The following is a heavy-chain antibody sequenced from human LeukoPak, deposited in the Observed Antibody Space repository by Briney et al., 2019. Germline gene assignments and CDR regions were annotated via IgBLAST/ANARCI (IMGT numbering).Heavy chain of an antibody. D-gene: IGHD6-19*01. V-gene: IGHV3-48*02. J-gene: IGHJ4*02. CDR1: GFTFSTYS. CDR3: ARESGWLIDY. Sequence: PGGSLRLSCAASGFTFSTYSMNWVRQAPGKGLEWVSYISSSSSRRYYADSVKGRFTISRDNAKNPLYLQMNSLTDEDTAVYYCARESGWLIDYWGQGTLVTVSS. CDR2: ISSSSSRR.